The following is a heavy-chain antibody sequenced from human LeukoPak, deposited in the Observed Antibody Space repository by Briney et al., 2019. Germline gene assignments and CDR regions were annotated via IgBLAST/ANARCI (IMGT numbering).Heavy chain of an antibody. CDR1: DYSISSGFY. J-gene: IGHJ4*02. Sequence: PSETLSLTCTVSDYSISSGFYWGWIRQPPGKGLEWIGSIYHSGSTYYNPSLKSRVTISVGTSKNQFSLKLSSVTAADTAVYYCARHAITMIVVVKAPGYFDYWGQGTLVTVSS. CDR2: IYHSGST. CDR3: ARHAITMIVVVKAPGYFDY. D-gene: IGHD3-22*01. V-gene: IGHV4-38-2*02.